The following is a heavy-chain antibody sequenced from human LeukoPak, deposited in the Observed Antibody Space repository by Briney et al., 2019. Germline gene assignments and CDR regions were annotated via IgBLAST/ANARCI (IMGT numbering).Heavy chain of an antibody. CDR3: ARAGARDYYDSSGYYWFDP. CDR2: INPNSGGT. Sequence: ASVKVSCKASGYTFTGYYMHWVRQAPGQGLEWMGWINPNSGGTNYAQKLQGRVTMTTDTSTSTAYMELRSLRSDDTAVYYCARAGARDYYDSSGYYWFDPWGQGTLVTVSS. D-gene: IGHD3-22*01. J-gene: IGHJ5*02. V-gene: IGHV1-2*02. CDR1: GYTFTGYY.